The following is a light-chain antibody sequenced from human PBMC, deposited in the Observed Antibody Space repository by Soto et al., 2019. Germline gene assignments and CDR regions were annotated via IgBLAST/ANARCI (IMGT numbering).Light chain of an antibody. Sequence: EIVLTQSPGTLSLSPGERATLSCRASQSVSSSSLAWYQQKPGQAPRLLIYDTSSRATGIPDRFSGSGSGTDFTLTISRLEPEDFAVYYCQQYVISPLTFGGGTKVDI. CDR1: QSVSSSS. CDR2: DTS. J-gene: IGKJ4*01. V-gene: IGKV3-20*01. CDR3: QQYVISPLT.